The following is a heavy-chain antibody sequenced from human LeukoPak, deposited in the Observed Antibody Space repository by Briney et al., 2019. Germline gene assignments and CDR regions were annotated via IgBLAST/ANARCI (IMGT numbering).Heavy chain of an antibody. CDR3: AKRPIEAVGSEYYDD. D-gene: IGHD6-13*01. V-gene: IGHV3-74*01. CDR1: GFTFSSYW. CDR2: INSDGSST. J-gene: IGHJ4*02. Sequence: GGSLRLSCAASGFTFSSYWMHWVRQAPGKGLVWVSRINSDGSSTSYADSVKGRFTISRDNAKNTLYLQMNSLRVEDTAVYYCAKRPIEAVGSEYYDDWGQGTLVTVSS.